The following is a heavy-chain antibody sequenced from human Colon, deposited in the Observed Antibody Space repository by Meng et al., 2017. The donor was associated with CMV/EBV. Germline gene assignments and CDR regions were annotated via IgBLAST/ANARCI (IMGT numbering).Heavy chain of an antibody. CDR2: INTDGTTV. J-gene: IGHJ6*02. CDR3: VRADVVDQNNNEIAYFYGMDV. CDR1: GFTFTNYW. D-gene: IGHD1/OR15-1a*01. Sequence: GGSLRLSCAVSGFTFTNYWMHRVRHSPGKGLEWVSHINTDGTTVRYAASVKGRFTVARDNAKNMVYLQMDSLRANDTSVYYCVRADVVDQNNNEIAYFYGMDVWGQGTTVTVSS. V-gene: IGHV3-74*01.